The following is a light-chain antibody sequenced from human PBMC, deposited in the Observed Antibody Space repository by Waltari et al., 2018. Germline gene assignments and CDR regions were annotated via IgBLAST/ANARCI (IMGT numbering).Light chain of an antibody. J-gene: IGLJ3*02. CDR1: SSDVVSYKL. V-gene: IGLV2-23*01. CDR3: CSYGGSNTWV. CDR2: EGS. Sequence: QSALTQPASVSGSPGQSITISCTGSSSDVVSYKLVSWYQQHPGKAPKLMMYEGSRRPSGVSDRFSGSKSGNTASLTISGLQAEDEADYFCCSYGGSNTWVFGGGTKLTVL.